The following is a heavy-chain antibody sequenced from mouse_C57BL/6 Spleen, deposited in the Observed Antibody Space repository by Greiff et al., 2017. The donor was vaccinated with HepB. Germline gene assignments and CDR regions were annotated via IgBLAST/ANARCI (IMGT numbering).Heavy chain of an antibody. CDR2: IYPRSGNT. CDR3: ARSLLYGSSYAGYFDV. V-gene: IGHV1-81*01. J-gene: IGHJ1*03. CDR1: GYTFTSYG. Sequence: QVQLKESGAELARPGASVKLSCKASGYTFTSYGISWVKQRTGQGLEWIGEIYPRSGNTYYNEKFKGKATLTADKSSSTAYMELRSLTSEDSAVYFCARSLLYGSSYAGYFDVWGTGTTVTVSS. D-gene: IGHD1-1*01.